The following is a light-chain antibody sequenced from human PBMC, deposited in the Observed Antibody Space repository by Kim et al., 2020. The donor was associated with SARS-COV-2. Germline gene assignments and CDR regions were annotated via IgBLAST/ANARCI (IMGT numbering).Light chain of an antibody. Sequence: EIVLTQSPGTLSLSPGERATLSCRASQSVSSTNLVWYQQKPGQAPRLLIYGASSRATGIPDRFTGSGSGTDFTLTISRLEPEDFAVYYCQQFVTSWTFGQGTKVDIK. CDR2: GAS. J-gene: IGKJ1*01. CDR3: QQFVTSWT. V-gene: IGKV3-20*01. CDR1: QSVSSTN.